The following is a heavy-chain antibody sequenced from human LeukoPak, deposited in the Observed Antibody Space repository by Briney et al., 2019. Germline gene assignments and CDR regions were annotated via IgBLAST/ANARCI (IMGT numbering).Heavy chain of an antibody. CDR1: GFTFSTHW. J-gene: IGHJ4*02. V-gene: IGHV3-7*01. CDR2: IKQDGSEK. D-gene: IGHD1-26*01. Sequence: GGSLRLSCAASGFTFSTHWMSWVRQAPGKGLEWVANIKQDGSEKYYVDSVKGRFTISRDNAKNSLYLQMNSLRVEDTAVYYCARYSSNVVGKRHYFDYWGQGALVTISS. CDR3: ARYSSNVVGKRHYFDY.